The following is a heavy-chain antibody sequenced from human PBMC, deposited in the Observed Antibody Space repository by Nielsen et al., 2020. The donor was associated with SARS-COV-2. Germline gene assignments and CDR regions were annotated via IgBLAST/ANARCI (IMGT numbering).Heavy chain of an antibody. Sequence: GGSLRLSCAASGFSFKTYSMNWVRQAPGKGLEWVSCISGSSDYKYYADSVKGRFTISRDNAKNTLYLQMNSLRAEDTAVYYCAKAHYDSSGYYYPYFDYWGQGTLVTVSS. CDR2: ISGSSDYK. CDR1: GFSFKTYS. J-gene: IGHJ4*02. D-gene: IGHD3-22*01. CDR3: AKAHYDSSGYYYPYFDY. V-gene: IGHV3-21*04.